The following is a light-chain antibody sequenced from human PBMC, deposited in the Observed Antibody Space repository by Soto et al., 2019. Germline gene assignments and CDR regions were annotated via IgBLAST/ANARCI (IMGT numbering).Light chain of an antibody. V-gene: IGLV2-14*01. CDR1: SSDIGAYNY. Sequence: QSALTQPASVSGSPGQSITISCTGTSSDIGAYNYVSWYQQHPGEAPKLIIYEVSDRPSGVSNRFSGSKSGNTASLTISGLLDEDEADYYCSSFASTSTLLFGGGTKLTVL. CDR2: EVS. CDR3: SSFASTSTLL. J-gene: IGLJ2*01.